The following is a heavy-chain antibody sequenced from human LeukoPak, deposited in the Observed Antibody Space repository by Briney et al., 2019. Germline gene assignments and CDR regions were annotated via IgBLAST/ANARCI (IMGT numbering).Heavy chain of an antibody. CDR2: ISGSGGST. D-gene: IGHD3-22*01. V-gene: IGHV3-23*01. CDR1: GFTFSSYA. CDR3: AKVGYYYDSSGYSSPGFDY. Sequence: PGGSLRPSCAASGFTFSSYAMSWVRQAPGKGLEWVSAISGSGGSTYYADSVKGRFTISRDNSKSTLYLQMNSLRAEDTAVYYCAKVGYYYDSSGYSSPGFDYWGQGTLVTVSS. J-gene: IGHJ4*02.